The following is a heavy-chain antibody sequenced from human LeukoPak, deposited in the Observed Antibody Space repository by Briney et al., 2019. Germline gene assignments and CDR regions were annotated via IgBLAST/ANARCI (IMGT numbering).Heavy chain of an antibody. CDR2: ISYDGTNK. V-gene: IGHV3-30*04. D-gene: IGHD3-16*01. J-gene: IGHJ4*02. CDR1: GFTFSSYA. CDR3: AKGARYD. Sequence: PGRSLRLSCAASGFTFSSYAMHWVRQAPGKGLEWVAVISYDGTNKSYADSVKGRFTISRDNSRKILYLQMNSLRTEDTAVYYCAKGARYDWGQGTLVTVSS.